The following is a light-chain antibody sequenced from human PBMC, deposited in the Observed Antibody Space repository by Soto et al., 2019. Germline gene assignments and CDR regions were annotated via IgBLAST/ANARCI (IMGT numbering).Light chain of an antibody. CDR3: QQYGTSPYT. Sequence: IVFTQSPGTLSLSPGQRATLSCGASQRLTSNSLAWYQQKPGQAPRLLIYGASIRATGIPDRFSGSGSGTDFTLTISRLEPKDFAVYYCQQYGTSPYTFGQGTKVDI. CDR2: GAS. CDR1: QRLTSNS. J-gene: IGKJ2*01. V-gene: IGKV3-20*01.